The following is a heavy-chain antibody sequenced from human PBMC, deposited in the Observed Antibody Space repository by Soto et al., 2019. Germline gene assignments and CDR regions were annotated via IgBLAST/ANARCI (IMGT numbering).Heavy chain of an antibody. CDR3: ASLSYYYGSGSYYDY. V-gene: IGHV1-69*02. CDR1: GGTFSSYT. J-gene: IGHJ4*02. D-gene: IGHD3-10*01. Sequence: QVQLVQSGAEVKKPGSSVKVSCKASGGTFSSYTISWVRQAPGQGLEWMGRIIPILGIANYAQKFQGRVTITADKSTSTAYMELSSLRSEDTAVYYCASLSYYYGSGSYYDYWGQGTLVTVSS. CDR2: IIPILGIA.